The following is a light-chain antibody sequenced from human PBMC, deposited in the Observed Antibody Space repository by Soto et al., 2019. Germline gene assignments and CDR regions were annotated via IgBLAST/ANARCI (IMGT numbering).Light chain of an antibody. J-gene: IGLJ2*01. Sequence: QSVLTQPASVSGSPGQSITISCTGTSTDVGAYNYVSWYQQHPGKAPKLVIFDVTNRPSEVSDRFSGSKSGNTASPTISGLQFEDEADYYCSSYRGTSTPVFGGGTKVTVL. CDR3: SSYRGTSTPV. CDR2: DVT. CDR1: STDVGAYNY. V-gene: IGLV2-14*01.